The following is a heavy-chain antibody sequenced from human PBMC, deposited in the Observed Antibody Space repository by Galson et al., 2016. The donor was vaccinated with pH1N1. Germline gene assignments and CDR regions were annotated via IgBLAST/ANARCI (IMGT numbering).Heavy chain of an antibody. CDR1: GFAFNYFA. V-gene: IGHV3-21*03. J-gene: IGHJ4*02. D-gene: IGHD2-15*01. CDR2: INGRGSST. Sequence: SLRLSCAASGFAFNYFAMTWVRQAPGKGLVWVSSINGRGSSTYYADSVKGRFTISRDNGMTSLYLQMNSVRAEDTAVYYCVRAVGSGEAYWGQGTLVTVSS. CDR3: VRAVGSGEAY.